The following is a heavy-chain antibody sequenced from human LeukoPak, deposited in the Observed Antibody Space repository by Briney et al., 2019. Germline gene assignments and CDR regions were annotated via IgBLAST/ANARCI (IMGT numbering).Heavy chain of an antibody. V-gene: IGHV4-59*01. CDR1: GGSISSYY. D-gene: IGHD3-10*01. Sequence: NPSETLSLTCTVSGGSISSYYWNWIRQPPGKGLEWIGYIYYSGSTNSNPSLRSRVTISVDTSKNQFSLKLNSVTAADTAVYYCARAPRYGSGSYHFDYWGQGILVTVSS. CDR3: ARAPRYGSGSYHFDY. J-gene: IGHJ4*02. CDR2: IYYSGST.